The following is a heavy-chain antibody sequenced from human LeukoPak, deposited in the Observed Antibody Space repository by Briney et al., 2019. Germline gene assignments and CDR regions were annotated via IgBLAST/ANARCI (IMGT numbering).Heavy chain of an antibody. CDR1: GGSISSYY. CDR2: IYYSGST. V-gene: IGHV4-59*01. J-gene: IGHJ5*02. Sequence: SETLSLTCTVSGGSISSYYWSWIRQPPGKGLEWIGYIYYSGSTNYNPSLKSRVTISVDTSKNQFSLKLSSVTAADTAVYYCARDARLSPVAGPNWFDPWGQGTLVTVSS. CDR3: ARDARLSPVAGPNWFDP. D-gene: IGHD6-19*01.